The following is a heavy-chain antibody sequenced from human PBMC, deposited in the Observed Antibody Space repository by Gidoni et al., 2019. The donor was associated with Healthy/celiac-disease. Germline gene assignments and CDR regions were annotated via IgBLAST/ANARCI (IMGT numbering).Heavy chain of an antibody. CDR2: MNPNSGNT. V-gene: IGHV1-8*01. J-gene: IGHJ5*02. Sequence: QVQLMQSGAEVKKPGASVNVSFHASGYPFTSYDLNWVRQATGQGLEWMGWMNPNSGNTGYAQKVQGGVTMTRNTSISTAYMERSSLRSEETAVYYGARALYSTVTIRTDCFDPWGQGTLVTVSS. D-gene: IGHD4-17*01. CDR1: GYPFTSYD. CDR3: ARALYSTVTIRTDCFDP.